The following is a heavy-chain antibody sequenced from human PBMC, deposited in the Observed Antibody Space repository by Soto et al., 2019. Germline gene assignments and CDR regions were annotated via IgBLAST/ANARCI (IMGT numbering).Heavy chain of an antibody. CDR2: IDPKNGGT. CDR3: ARDDYGIYPY. V-gene: IGHV1-2*02. CDR1: GYSISAYY. J-gene: IGHJ4*02. Sequence: GSSVKVSCKASGYSISAYYIHWVRQAPGQGLEWMGWIDPKNGGTVSAQKFQGRLTMTRDTSISTVYMDLSGLRSDDTALYYCARDDYGIYPYWGQGSLVTVSS. D-gene: IGHD3-10*01.